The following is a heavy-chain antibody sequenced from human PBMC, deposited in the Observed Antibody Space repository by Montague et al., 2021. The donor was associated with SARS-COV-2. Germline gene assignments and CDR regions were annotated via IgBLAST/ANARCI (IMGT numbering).Heavy chain of an antibody. V-gene: IGHV2-70*01. D-gene: IGHD4-23*01. CDR2: IDWDDDK. CDR3: ARSYGTTVVTRAFDY. Sequence: PALVKPTQTLTLTCTFSGFSLNTSGMCVSWIRQPPGKALEWLTLIDWDDDKYYSTSLKTRLTISKDTSKNQVVLTMTNMDPVDTATYYCARSYGTTVVTRAFDYWGQGTLVTVPS. CDR1: GFSLNTSGMC. J-gene: IGHJ4*02.